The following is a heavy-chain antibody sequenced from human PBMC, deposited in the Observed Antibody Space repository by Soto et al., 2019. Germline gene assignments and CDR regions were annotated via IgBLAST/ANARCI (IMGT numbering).Heavy chain of an antibody. Sequence: EVQLVESGGGLVQPGGSLRVSCAASGFTFSNYWMHWVRQAPGKGLVWISRVNSDGSTTSYADSMKGRFTISRDNAKNPLTLQMNSLRAEDTAVYYCSRSIIPAGAFDIWGQGTMVTVSS. CDR1: GFTFSNYW. CDR2: VNSDGSTT. J-gene: IGHJ3*02. CDR3: SRSIIPAGAFDI. D-gene: IGHD3-3*01. V-gene: IGHV3-74*01.